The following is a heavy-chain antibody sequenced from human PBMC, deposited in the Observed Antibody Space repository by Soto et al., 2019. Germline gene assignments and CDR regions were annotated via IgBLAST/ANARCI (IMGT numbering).Heavy chain of an antibody. CDR2: ISGSGLNK. J-gene: IGHJ5*02. V-gene: IGHV3-23*01. CDR3: AKNQGVELVPLATVDWFDP. CDR1: GFTFENFG. D-gene: IGHD1-26*01. Sequence: LRLSCAASGFTFENFGMSWVRQAPGKGLEWISSISGSGLNKYYADSVKGRFTISRDNSKNTVYLELSNLRAEDTAVYHCAKNQGVELVPLATVDWFDPWGQGSVVTVST.